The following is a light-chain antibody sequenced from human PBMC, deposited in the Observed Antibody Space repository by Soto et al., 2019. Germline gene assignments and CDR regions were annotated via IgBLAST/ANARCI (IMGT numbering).Light chain of an antibody. V-gene: IGKV3-20*01. CDR2: GAS. CDR1: QSVSSNY. Sequence: EFVLTQSPDTLSLSPGERATLSCRASQSVSSNYLAWYQQKPGQAPRLLIYGASGRATGIPDRFSGSGSGTDFTLTISRLEPEDFAVYYCQQYSSSLITFGHGTRLEIK. J-gene: IGKJ5*01. CDR3: QQYSSSLIT.